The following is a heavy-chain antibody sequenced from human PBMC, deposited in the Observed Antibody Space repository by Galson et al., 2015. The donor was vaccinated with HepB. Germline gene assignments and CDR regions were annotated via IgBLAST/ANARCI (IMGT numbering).Heavy chain of an antibody. CDR2: ISYGGSNK. V-gene: IGHV3-30*18. Sequence: SLRLSCAASGFTFSSYGMHWVRQAPGKGLEWVAVISYGGSNKYYADSVKGRFTISRDNSKNTLYLQMNSLRAEDTAVYYCAKERLWFGEFDYWGQGTLVTVSS. CDR1: GFTFSSYG. J-gene: IGHJ4*02. D-gene: IGHD3-10*01. CDR3: AKERLWFGEFDY.